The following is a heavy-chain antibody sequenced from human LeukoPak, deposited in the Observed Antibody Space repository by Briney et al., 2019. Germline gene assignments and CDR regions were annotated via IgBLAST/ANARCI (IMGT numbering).Heavy chain of an antibody. D-gene: IGHD3-22*01. Sequence: GSLRLSCAASEFTFSSYSMNWIRQPPGKGLEWIGSIYYSESTYYNLSLKSRVTISVDTSKNQFSLKLSSVTAADTAVYYCARRSYYDSSGIFDYWGQGTLVTVSS. J-gene: IGHJ4*02. CDR3: ARRSYYDSSGIFDY. CDR2: IYYSEST. CDR1: EFTFSSYS. V-gene: IGHV4-39*01.